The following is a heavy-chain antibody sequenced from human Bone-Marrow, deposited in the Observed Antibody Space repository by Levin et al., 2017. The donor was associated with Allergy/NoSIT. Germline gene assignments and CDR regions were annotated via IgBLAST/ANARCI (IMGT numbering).Heavy chain of an antibody. V-gene: IGHV4-59*02. CDR2: IYYTGST. CDR1: GGSVSDNY. J-gene: IGHJ4*02. CDR3: TSGGSDGTAWYYFDS. Sequence: SQTLSLTCTVSGGSVSDNYWNWIRQSPGKGLEWIGYIYYTGSTDYNPSLKSRVTISLDTSKNQFSLKLSSVTAADTAVYYCTSGGSDGTAWYYFDSWGQGTLVTVSS. D-gene: IGHD3-10*01.